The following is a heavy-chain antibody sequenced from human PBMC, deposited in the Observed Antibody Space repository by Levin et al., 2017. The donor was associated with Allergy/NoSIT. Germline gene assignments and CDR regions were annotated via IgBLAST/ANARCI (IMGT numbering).Heavy chain of an antibody. D-gene: IGHD6-13*01. CDR1: GFTLSSYW. Sequence: GESLKISCAASGFTLSSYWMHWVRRIPGKGLVWVSRINPDGNSRSYADSVRGRFVVSRDNAKNTVYLQMNSLRDEDTAVYHCVTFSWRDDTKWGQGTLVTVSS. CDR3: VTFSWRDDTK. CDR2: INPDGNSR. V-gene: IGHV3-74*01. J-gene: IGHJ4*02.